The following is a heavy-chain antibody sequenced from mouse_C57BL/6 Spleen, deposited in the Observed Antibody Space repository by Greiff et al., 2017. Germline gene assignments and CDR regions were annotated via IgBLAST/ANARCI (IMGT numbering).Heavy chain of an antibody. V-gene: IGHV1-15*01. J-gene: IGHJ4*01. CDR1: GYTFTDYE. CDR3: TISYGSSYYAMYY. CDR2: IDPETGGT. D-gene: IGHD1-1*01. Sequence: VQLVESGAELVRPGASVTLSCKASGYTFTDYEMHWVKQTPVHGLEWIGAIDPETGGTAYTQKFKGKAILTADKSSSTAYMALRSLTSEDSAVYYCTISYGSSYYAMYYWGQGTSVTVSS.